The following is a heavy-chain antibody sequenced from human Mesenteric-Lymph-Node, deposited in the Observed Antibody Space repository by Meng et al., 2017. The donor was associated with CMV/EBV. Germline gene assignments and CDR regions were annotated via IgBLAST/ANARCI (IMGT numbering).Heavy chain of an antibody. V-gene: IGHV3-23*01. Sequence: GGSLRLSCAASGFTFSHLALNWVRRTPGKGLEWVSGISSSGVRTHYAGSVKGRFAISRDNSKDTLYLQMNSLRVDDTAVYYCAKVRSSGLDYGIHFHSWGQGTLVTVSS. D-gene: IGHD3-22*01. J-gene: IGHJ4*02. CDR3: AKVRSSGLDYGIHFHS. CDR1: GFTFSHLA. CDR2: ISSSGVRT.